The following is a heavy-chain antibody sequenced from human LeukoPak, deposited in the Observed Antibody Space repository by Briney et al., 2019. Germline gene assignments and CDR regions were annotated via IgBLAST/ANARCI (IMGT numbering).Heavy chain of an antibody. Sequence: PSETLSLTCAVYGGSFSGYYWSWIRQPPGKGLEWIGEINHSGSTNYNPSLKSRVTISVDTSKNQFSLKLSSVAAADTAVYYCARAPHIVVVPAAIYRRVRYDAFDIWGQGTMVTVSS. D-gene: IGHD2-2*02. J-gene: IGHJ3*02. V-gene: IGHV4-34*01. CDR1: GGSFSGYY. CDR3: ARAPHIVVVPAAIYRRVRYDAFDI. CDR2: INHSGST.